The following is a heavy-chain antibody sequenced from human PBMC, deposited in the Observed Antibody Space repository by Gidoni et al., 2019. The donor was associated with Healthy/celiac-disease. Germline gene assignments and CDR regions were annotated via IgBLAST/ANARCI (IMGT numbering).Heavy chain of an antibody. D-gene: IGHD5-18*01. CDR3: ARAYSYGYYYYGMDV. CDR1: GGSIRSSSYY. V-gene: IGHV4-39*01. Sequence: QLQLQASGPGLVKPSETLSLTCTVSGGSIRSSSYYWGWLRPPPGKGLEWIGSIYYSGSTYYNPSLKSRVTISVDTSKNQFSLKLSSVTAADTAVYYCARAYSYGYYYYGMDVWGQGTTVTVSS. J-gene: IGHJ6*02. CDR2: IYYSGST.